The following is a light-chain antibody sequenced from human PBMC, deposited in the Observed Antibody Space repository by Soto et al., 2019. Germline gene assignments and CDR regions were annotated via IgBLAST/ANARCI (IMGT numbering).Light chain of an antibody. Sequence: IVLTQSPGTLSLSPGERATLSCRASQSFSSNYLAWYQQKPGQAPRLLIYGASSRATGIPDRFSGSGSGTDFTLTISRLEPEDFAVYYCHQYASSSRTFGQGTKVEIK. CDR3: HQYASSSRT. J-gene: IGKJ1*01. CDR2: GAS. V-gene: IGKV3-20*01. CDR1: QSFSSNY.